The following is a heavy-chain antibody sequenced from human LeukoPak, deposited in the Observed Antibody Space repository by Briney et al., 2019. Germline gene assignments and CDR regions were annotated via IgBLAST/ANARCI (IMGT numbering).Heavy chain of an antibody. V-gene: IGHV5-51*01. CDR1: GYTFSSYW. CDR2: IYLGDSDT. D-gene: IGHD6-13*01. Sequence: GESLQISSKVSGYTFSSYWIGWVRQMPGKGLEWMGIIYLGDSDTRYSPSFQGQVTFSADKSISTAYLQWSSLKASDTAMYYCARRMAGAGMYYFDYWGQGTLVTVSS. CDR3: ARRMAGAGMYYFDY. J-gene: IGHJ4*02.